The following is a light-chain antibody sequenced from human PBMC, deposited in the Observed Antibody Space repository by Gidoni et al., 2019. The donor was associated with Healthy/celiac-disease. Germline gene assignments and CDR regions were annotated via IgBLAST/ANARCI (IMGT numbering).Light chain of an antibody. CDR3: MQALQTPLLT. CDR1: QSLLHSNGYNY. Sequence: DRVRTQSPLSLHVTPGEPAPISCRSSQSLLHSNGYNYLDWYLQKPGQSPQLLIYLGSIRASRVPDRFRGSGSVTDFTLKISRVEAEDVGVYYCMQALQTPLLTFGGXTKVEIK. V-gene: IGKV2-28*01. CDR2: LGS. J-gene: IGKJ4*01.